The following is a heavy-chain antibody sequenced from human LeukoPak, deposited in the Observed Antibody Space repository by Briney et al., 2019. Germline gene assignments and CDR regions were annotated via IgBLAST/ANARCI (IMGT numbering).Heavy chain of an antibody. Sequence: GGSLRLSCAASGVTFSSYGMHWVRQAPGKGLEWVAVIWYDGSNKYYADSVKGRFTISRDNSKNTLYLQMNSLRAEDTAVYYCARVQYCGGDCYSPPWYYFDYWGQGTLVTVSS. CDR2: IWYDGSNK. D-gene: IGHD2-21*02. CDR3: ARVQYCGGDCYSPPWYYFDY. J-gene: IGHJ4*02. V-gene: IGHV3-33*01. CDR1: GVTFSSYG.